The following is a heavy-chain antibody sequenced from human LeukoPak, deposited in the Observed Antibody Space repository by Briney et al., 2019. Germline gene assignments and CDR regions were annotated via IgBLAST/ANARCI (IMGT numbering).Heavy chain of an antibody. Sequence: ASVKVSCKASGYTFTSYGISWVRQAPGQGLEWMGWISGYNGNTNLAQHLQGRVTLTTDTSTSTAYMELRRLRSDDTAVYYCARGPMLGISTADYWGQGTLVTVPS. J-gene: IGHJ4*02. CDR1: GYTFTSYG. CDR3: ARGPMLGISTADY. CDR2: ISGYNGNT. D-gene: IGHD6-13*01. V-gene: IGHV1-18*01.